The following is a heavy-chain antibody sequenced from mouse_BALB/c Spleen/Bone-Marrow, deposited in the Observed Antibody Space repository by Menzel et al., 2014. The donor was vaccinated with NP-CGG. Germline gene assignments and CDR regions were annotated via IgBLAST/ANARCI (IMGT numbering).Heavy chain of an antibody. Sequence: QVQLKHSGAELVKPGASVKLSCKASGYTFXSYWMHWVKQRPGQGLEWIGEINPSNGRTNYNEKFKSKATLTVDKSSSTAYMQLSSLTSEDSAVYYCARRTTTVVATDYWGQGTTLTVSS. CDR2: INPSNGRT. D-gene: IGHD1-1*01. CDR3: ARRTTTVVATDY. CDR1: GYTFXSYW. J-gene: IGHJ2*01. V-gene: IGHV1S81*02.